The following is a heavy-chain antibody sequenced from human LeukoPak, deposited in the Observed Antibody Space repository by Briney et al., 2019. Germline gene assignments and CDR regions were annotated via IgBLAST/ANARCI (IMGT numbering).Heavy chain of an antibody. D-gene: IGHD2-2*01. CDR1: GFTSSDYT. Sequence: PGGSLRLSCAASGFTSSDYTMKWVRQSPGKGLEWVSGISVSDDSTYYADSVKGRFTISRDTSKNMLYLQMNSLRAADTAVYYCARDRYCVSTNCPYDYWGQGTPVTVSS. CDR2: ISVSDDST. J-gene: IGHJ4*02. CDR3: ARDRYCVSTNCPYDY. V-gene: IGHV3-23*01.